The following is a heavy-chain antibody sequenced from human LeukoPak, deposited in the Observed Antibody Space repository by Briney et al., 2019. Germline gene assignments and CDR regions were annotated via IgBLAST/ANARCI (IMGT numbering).Heavy chain of an antibody. CDR1: GFTFSFYS. Sequence: PGGSLRLSCAASGFTFSFYSMNWVRQAPGKGLEWISYITSNSGAIYYADSVKGRLIISRDNAKNSLSLQMNSLRDEDTAIYYCARSVEGHFDYWGQGTLVTVSS. CDR3: ARSVEGHFDY. CDR2: ITSNSGAI. V-gene: IGHV3-48*02. D-gene: IGHD2-21*01. J-gene: IGHJ4*02.